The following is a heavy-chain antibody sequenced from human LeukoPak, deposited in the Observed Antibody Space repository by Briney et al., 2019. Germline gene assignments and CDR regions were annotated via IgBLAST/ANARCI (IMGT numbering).Heavy chain of an antibody. CDR2: IYYSGST. J-gene: IGHJ5*02. CDR1: GGSISSYY. D-gene: IGHD3-16*01. Sequence: SETLSLTCTVSGGSISSYYWSWIRQPPGKGLEWIGYIYYSGSTNYNPSLKSRVTISVDTSKNQFSLKLSSVTAADTAVYYCARGWGYNWFDPWGQRTLVTVSS. V-gene: IGHV4-59*01. CDR3: ARGWGYNWFDP.